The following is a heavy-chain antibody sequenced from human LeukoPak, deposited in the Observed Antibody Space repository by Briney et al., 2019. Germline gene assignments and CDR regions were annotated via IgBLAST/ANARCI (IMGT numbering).Heavy chain of an antibody. J-gene: IGHJ6*03. CDR2: IYYSGST. CDR1: GGSISSSSYY. V-gene: IGHV4-39*01. CDR3: ASVRRGFGESSKYYAYYYMGV. D-gene: IGHD3-10*01. Sequence: SETLSLTCTVSGGSISSSSYYWGWIRQPPVKGLEWIGNIYYSGSTYYNPSLKSRVTISLDTSKNQFSLKLSSVTAADTAVYYCASVRRGFGESSKYYAYYYMGVWGKGTTVTISS.